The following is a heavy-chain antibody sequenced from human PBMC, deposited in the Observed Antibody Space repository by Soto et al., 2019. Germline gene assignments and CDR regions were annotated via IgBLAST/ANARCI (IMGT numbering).Heavy chain of an antibody. Sequence: SETLSLTCTVSGGSISSSSYYWGWIRQPPGKGLEWIGSIYYSGSTYYNPSLKSRVTISVDTSKNQFSLKLSSVTAADTAVYYCARHARRQKKDAFDIWGQGTMVTVSS. V-gene: IGHV4-39*01. CDR2: IYYSGST. CDR1: GGSISSSSYY. CDR3: ARHARRQKKDAFDI. J-gene: IGHJ3*02.